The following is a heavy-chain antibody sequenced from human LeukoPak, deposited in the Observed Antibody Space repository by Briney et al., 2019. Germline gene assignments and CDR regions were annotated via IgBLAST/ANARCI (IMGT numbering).Heavy chain of an antibody. D-gene: IGHD3-22*01. CDR2: ISSSSTI. CDR1: GFTFSSYS. V-gene: IGHV3-48*01. CDR3: AKDYYDSSGSYYFDY. J-gene: IGHJ4*02. Sequence: GGSLRLSCAASGFTFSSYSMNWVRQAPGKGLEWVSYISSSSTIYYADSVKGRFTISRDNSKNTLYLQMNSLRAEDTAVYYCAKDYYDSSGSYYFDYWGQGTLVTVSS.